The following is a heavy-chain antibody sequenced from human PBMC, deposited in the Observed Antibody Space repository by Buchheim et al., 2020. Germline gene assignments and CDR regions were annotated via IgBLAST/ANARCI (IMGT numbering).Heavy chain of an antibody. J-gene: IGHJ4*02. Sequence: QVQLVESGGGVVQPGRSLRLSCAASGFTFSSYAMHWVRQAPGKGLEWVAVISYDGSNKYYADSVKGRFTISRDNSKNTLYLQINSLRAEDTAVYYCARGLVEMATITFDYWGQGTL. CDR3: ARGLVEMATITFDY. V-gene: IGHV3-30*04. D-gene: IGHD5-24*01. CDR1: GFTFSSYA. CDR2: ISYDGSNK.